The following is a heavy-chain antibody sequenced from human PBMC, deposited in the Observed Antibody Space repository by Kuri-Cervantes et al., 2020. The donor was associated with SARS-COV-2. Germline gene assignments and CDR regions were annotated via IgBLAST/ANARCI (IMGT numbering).Heavy chain of an antibody. CDR1: GYTFTTYG. Sequence: ASVKVSCKASGYTFTTYGITWVRQAPGRGLEWMGCISTYNANADYVQKLQGRVTMSTDTSTSIAYMELRRLRSVDTAIYYCAGGFDYGDYPYYYGMDVWGQGTTVTVSS. CDR2: ISTYNANA. J-gene: IGHJ6*02. CDR3: AGGFDYGDYPYYYGMDV. V-gene: IGHV1-18*04. D-gene: IGHD4-17*01.